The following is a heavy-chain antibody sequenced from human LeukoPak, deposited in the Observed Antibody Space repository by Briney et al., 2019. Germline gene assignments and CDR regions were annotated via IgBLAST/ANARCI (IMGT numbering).Heavy chain of an antibody. CDR3: ARASSAMENYYYHYMDV. CDR2: LSSSSGST. CDR1: GFTFSNYA. D-gene: IGHD5-18*01. V-gene: IGHV3-23*01. Sequence: GGSLRLSCVASGFTFSNYAMSWVRQAPGKGLEWVSGLSSSSGSTYYADSVKGRFIISRDNSKNTLYLQMNSLRAEDTAVYYCARASSAMENYYYHYMDVWGKGTTVTVSS. J-gene: IGHJ6*03.